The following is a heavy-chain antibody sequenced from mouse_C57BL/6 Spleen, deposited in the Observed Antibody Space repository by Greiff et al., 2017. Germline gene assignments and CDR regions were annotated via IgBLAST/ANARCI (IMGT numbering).Heavy chain of an antibody. D-gene: IGHD4-1*01. V-gene: IGHV1-82*01. Sequence: VKLQESGPELVKPGASVKISCKASGYAFSSSWMNWVKQRPGKGLEWIGRIYPGDGDTNYNGKFKGKATLTADKSSSTAYMQLSSLTSEDSAVYFCARYTGTGWYFDVWGTGTTVTVSS. CDR2: IYPGDGDT. J-gene: IGHJ1*03. CDR1: GYAFSSSW. CDR3: ARYTGTGWYFDV.